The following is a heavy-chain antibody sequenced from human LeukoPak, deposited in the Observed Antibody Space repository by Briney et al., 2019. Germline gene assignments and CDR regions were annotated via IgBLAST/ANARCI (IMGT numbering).Heavy chain of an antibody. CDR3: AKLGNSNPLRLPFDY. CDR1: GLTFSSYA. CDR2: ITGTGGST. V-gene: IGHV3-23*01. D-gene: IGHD4-23*01. Sequence: GGSLRLSCAASGLTFSSYAMSWVRQAPGKGLEGVSTITGTGGSTYYADSVRGRFTISRDNSKNTLYLQMNSLRAEDTAVYYCAKLGNSNPLRLPFDYWGQGTLVTVSS. J-gene: IGHJ4*02.